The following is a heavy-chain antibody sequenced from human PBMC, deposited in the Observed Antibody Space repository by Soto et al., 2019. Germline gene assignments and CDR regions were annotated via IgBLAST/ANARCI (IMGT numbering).Heavy chain of an antibody. J-gene: IGHJ4*02. V-gene: IGHV1-8*01. CDR1: GYTFTSYD. Sequence: QVQLVQSGAEVKKPGASVKVACKASGYTFTSYDINWVRQATGQGLEWMGWMNPNSCNTGYAQKFQGRVTMTRNTSISTAYMELSSLRYEDTAVYYCARVGYYYDSSGYYLSFDYWGQGTLVTVSS. CDR2: MNPNSCNT. D-gene: IGHD3-22*01. CDR3: ARVGYYYDSSGYYLSFDY.